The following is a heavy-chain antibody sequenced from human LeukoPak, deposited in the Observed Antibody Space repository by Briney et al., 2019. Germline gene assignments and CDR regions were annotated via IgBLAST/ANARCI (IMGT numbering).Heavy chain of an antibody. V-gene: IGHV4-39*02. CDR1: GDSISTSNSY. J-gene: IGHJ6*03. CDR2: IYYSGST. Sequence: SETLSLTCTVSGDSISTSNSYWGWIRQPPGKGLEWIGSIYYSGSTYYNASLKSRVTISVDTSKNQFSLKLTSVTAADTAVYYCARDLGYCTSTSCYGDFYYYMDVWGKGTTVTISS. CDR3: ARDLGYCTSTSCYGDFYYYMDV. D-gene: IGHD2-2*01.